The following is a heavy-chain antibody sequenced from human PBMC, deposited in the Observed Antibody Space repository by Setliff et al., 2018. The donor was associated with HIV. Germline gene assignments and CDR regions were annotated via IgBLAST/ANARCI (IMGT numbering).Heavy chain of an antibody. J-gene: IGHJ6*02. CDR2: ISAGNGNT. CDR1: GYTFSNYV. CDR3: ARGRNYNSGMDV. V-gene: IGHV1-3*01. D-gene: IGHD3-10*01. Sequence: ASVKVSCKASGYTFSNYVMQWVRQAPGQRLEWMGWISAGNGNTKYSQTFRDRVTMTTETSTNTAYLEVRSLSSDYTAVYYCARGRNYNSGMDVWGQGTTVTVSS.